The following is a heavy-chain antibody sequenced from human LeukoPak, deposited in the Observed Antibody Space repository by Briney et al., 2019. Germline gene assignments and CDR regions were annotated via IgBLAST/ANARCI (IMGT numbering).Heavy chain of an antibody. CDR2: IYYSGST. Sequence: SEILSLTCTVSGGSISSYYWSWIRQPPGKGLEWIGYIYYSGSTNYNPSLKSRVTISVDTSKNQFSLKLSSVTAADTAVYYCARADSSGYYVLDYWGQGTLVTVSS. CDR1: GGSISSYY. CDR3: ARADSSGYYVLDY. V-gene: IGHV4-59*01. D-gene: IGHD3-22*01. J-gene: IGHJ4*02.